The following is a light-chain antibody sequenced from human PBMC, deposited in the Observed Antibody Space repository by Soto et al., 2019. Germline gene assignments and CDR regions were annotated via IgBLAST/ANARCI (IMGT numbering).Light chain of an antibody. J-gene: IGKJ1*01. CDR1: QSISTW. CDR3: QQYNSLWT. V-gene: IGKV1-5*01. CDR2: GAS. Sequence: DIRMTQSPSTLSASVGDRVTITCRASQSISTWLAWYQQKPGRVPKLLIYGASILASGVPSRFSGSGSGTEFTLTISSLQPDDFETYYCQQYNSLWTFGQRTKV.